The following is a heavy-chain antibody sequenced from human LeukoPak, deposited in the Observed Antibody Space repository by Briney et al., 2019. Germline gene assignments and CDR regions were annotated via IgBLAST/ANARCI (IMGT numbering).Heavy chain of an antibody. V-gene: IGHV3-33*01. CDR2: IWYDGSNK. Sequence: GGSLRLSCAASGFTFSSYGMHWVRQAPGKGLEWVAVIWYDGSNKYYADSVKGRFTISRDNSKNTLYLQMNSLRAEDTAVYYCARDRGYYYGSGSCPPRAGLEYWGQGTLVTVSS. D-gene: IGHD3-10*01. CDR1: GFTFSSYG. J-gene: IGHJ4*02. CDR3: ARDRGYYYGSGSCPPRAGLEY.